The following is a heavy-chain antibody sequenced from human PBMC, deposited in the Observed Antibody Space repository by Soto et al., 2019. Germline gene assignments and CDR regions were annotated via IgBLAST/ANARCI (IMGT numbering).Heavy chain of an antibody. CDR3: TSGIVPISY. D-gene: IGHD1-26*01. J-gene: IGHJ4*02. CDR2: IYSGGST. V-gene: IGHV3-53*01. Sequence: GGSLRLSCAASGFTISSVYMTWVRQAPGKGLEWVSVIYSGGSTYYADSVKGRFTISRDNSKNMLYLQMNSLGVEDTAIYFCTSGIVPISYWGQGTPVTVSS. CDR1: GFTISSVY.